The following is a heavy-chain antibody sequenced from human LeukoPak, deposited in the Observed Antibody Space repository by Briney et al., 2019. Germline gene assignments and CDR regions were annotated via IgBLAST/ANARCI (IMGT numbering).Heavy chain of an antibody. Sequence: SQTLSLTCAISGDSFSSNSAAWNWIRQSPSRGLEWLGRTYYRSRWFNDYAVSVKSRITINPETSKNQFSLQLNSVTPEDTAVYYCARDLLDSFDIWGQGTMVTVSS. J-gene: IGHJ3*02. V-gene: IGHV6-1*01. CDR2: TYYRSRWFN. CDR1: GDSFSSNSAA. CDR3: ARDLLDSFDI.